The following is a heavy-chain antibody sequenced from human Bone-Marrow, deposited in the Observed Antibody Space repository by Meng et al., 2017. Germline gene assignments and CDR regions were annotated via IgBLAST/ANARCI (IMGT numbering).Heavy chain of an antibody. CDR3: ARGSGEQWLVNDAFDI. D-gene: IGHD6-19*01. CDR2: MNAGNGNT. V-gene: IGHV1-3*01. Sequence: ASVKVSCKASGYTFTSYDINWVRQATGQGLEWMGWMNAGNGNTKYSQKFQGRVTITRDTSASTAYMELSSLRSEDTAVYYCARGSGEQWLVNDAFDIWGQGTMVTVSS. CDR1: GYTFTSYD. J-gene: IGHJ3*02.